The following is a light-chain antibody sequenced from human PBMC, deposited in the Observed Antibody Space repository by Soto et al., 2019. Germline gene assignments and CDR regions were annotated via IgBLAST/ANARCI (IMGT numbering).Light chain of an antibody. Sequence: EIVMTQSPATLSVSPGERATLSCRASQVISSYLAWYQQKPGQAPRLLIYGASSRATGIPDRFSGSGSGTDFTLTISRLEPEDFAVYYCQQYGSSPRTFGQGTKVDIK. CDR2: GAS. CDR3: QQYGSSPRT. CDR1: QVISSY. V-gene: IGKV3-20*01. J-gene: IGKJ1*01.